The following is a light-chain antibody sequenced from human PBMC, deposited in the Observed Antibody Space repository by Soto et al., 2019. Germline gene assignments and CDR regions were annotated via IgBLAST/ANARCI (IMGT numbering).Light chain of an antibody. CDR1: QSISSW. CDR3: QQYNSYSPRT. CDR2: DAS. V-gene: IGKV1-5*01. J-gene: IGKJ1*01. Sequence: DIQMSQSLSALSASVGDRVTITCRASQSISSWLAWYQQKPGKAPKLLIYDASSLESGVPSRFSGSGSGTEFTLTISSLQPDDFATYYCQQYNSYSPRTFGQGTKVDIK.